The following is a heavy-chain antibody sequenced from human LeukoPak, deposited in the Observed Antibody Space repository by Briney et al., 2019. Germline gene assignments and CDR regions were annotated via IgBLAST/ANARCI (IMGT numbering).Heavy chain of an antibody. Sequence: TGGSLRLSCAASGFTFSSYAMLWVRQAPGKGLEWVALITYDGSRKNYADSVKGRFTISRDNSKNTLYLQMSSLRAEDTAIYYCAKYRIVGYYDSSGIDYWGQGTLVTVSS. CDR1: GFTFSSYA. CDR3: AKYRIVGYYDSSGIDY. J-gene: IGHJ4*02. V-gene: IGHV3-30*04. CDR2: ITYDGSRK. D-gene: IGHD3-22*01.